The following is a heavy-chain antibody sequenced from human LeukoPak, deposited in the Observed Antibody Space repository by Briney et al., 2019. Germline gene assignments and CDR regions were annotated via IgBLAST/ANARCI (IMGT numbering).Heavy chain of an antibody. CDR2: IRQDGGEK. Sequence: GGSLRLSCAVSGFTFSDYWMNWVRQAPGKGLEWVASIRQDGGEKSYVDSVKGRLTISRDNTKHSLYLQMSSLRAEDTGVYYCARDGTAAGLYFDLWGQGTLVTVSS. CDR1: GFTFSDYW. D-gene: IGHD6-13*01. J-gene: IGHJ4*02. CDR3: ARDGTAAGLYFDL. V-gene: IGHV3-7*01.